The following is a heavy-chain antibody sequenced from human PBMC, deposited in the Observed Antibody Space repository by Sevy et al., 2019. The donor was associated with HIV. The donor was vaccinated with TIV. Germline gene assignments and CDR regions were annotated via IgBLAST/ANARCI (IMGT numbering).Heavy chain of an antibody. Sequence: SETLSLTCTVSGASISSYYWSWIRQPPGKGLEWIGFIYYSGSTNYNPSLKSRVTISVDTSKNQFSLNLTSVTAADTAVYYCARAVYYYDDMDVWGQGTMVTVSS. D-gene: IGHD3-10*01. CDR3: ARAVYYYDDMDV. V-gene: IGHV4-59*01. CDR1: GASISSYY. CDR2: IYYSGST. J-gene: IGHJ6*02.